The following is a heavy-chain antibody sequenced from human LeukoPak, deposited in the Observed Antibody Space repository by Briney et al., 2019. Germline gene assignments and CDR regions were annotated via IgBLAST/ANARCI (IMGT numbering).Heavy chain of an antibody. CDR2: IYYSGST. D-gene: IGHD3-9*01. CDR3: ARDSNPLRYFDWLPDYYYYGMDV. CDR1: GGSISSYY. V-gene: IGHV4-59*01. J-gene: IGHJ6*04. Sequence: SETLSLTCTVSGGSISSYYWSWIRQPPGKGLEWIGYIYYSGSTNYNPSLKSRVTISVETSKNQFSLKLSSVTAADTAVYYCARDSNPLRYFDWLPDYYYYGMDVWGKGTTVTVSS.